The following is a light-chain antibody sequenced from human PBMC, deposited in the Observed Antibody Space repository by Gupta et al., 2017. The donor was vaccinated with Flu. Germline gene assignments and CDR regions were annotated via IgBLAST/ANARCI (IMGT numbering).Light chain of an antibody. Sequence: QFVLTQPSSASGPPGQRVTISCSGRKSNIGSNFVNWYQQLPGAAPTVLIYGDDQRPSGVLDRFSGSKSGTSASLAIVGLQSDDEADYYCATWDDSLNQWVFGAGTRLTVL. J-gene: IGLJ3*02. V-gene: IGLV1-44*01. CDR2: GDD. CDR1: KSNIGSNF. CDR3: ATWDDSLNQWV.